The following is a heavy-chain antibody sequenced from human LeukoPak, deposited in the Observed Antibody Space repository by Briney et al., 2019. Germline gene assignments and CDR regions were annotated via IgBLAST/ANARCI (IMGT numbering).Heavy chain of an antibody. CDR1: GFTFINSA. Sequence: SVTVSFKTSGFTFINSAMQWVRQARGQRLEWIGWIIVGSGRTHYAQNLQERIIITRDMSTNTAYMELSSLRSDDTAVYYCAAELYSGTYGRCCSFAFWGQGTQVTVSS. CDR2: IIVGSGRT. J-gene: IGHJ4*02. V-gene: IGHV1-58*02. D-gene: IGHD1-26*01. CDR3: AAELYSGTYGRCCSFAF.